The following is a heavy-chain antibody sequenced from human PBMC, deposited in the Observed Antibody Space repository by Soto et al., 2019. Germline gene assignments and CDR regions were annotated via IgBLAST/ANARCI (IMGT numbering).Heavy chain of an antibody. CDR1: GFTFSSYA. CDR2: ISGSGGST. CDR3: AKGPRMSWYGMDV. V-gene: IGHV3-23*01. J-gene: IGHJ6*02. Sequence: GESLKISCAASGFTFSSYAMSWVRQAPGKGLEWVSAISGSGGSTYYADSVKGRFTISRDNSKNTLYLQMNSLRAEDTAVYYCAKGPRMSWYGMDVWGQGTTVTVSS.